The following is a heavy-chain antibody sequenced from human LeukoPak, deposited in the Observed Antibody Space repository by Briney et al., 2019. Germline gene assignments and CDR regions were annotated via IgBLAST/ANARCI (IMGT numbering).Heavy chain of an antibody. CDR3: ARRTADGYNLDY. J-gene: IGHJ4*02. D-gene: IGHD5-24*01. Sequence: ASVKVSCKASGYTSTGYYIHWVRQAPGQGLEWMGWINPNSGGTNYAQKLQGRVTMTRDTSISTAYMDLSSLRSDDTAVYYCARRTADGYNLDYWGQGTLVTVSS. V-gene: IGHV1-2*02. CDR2: INPNSGGT. CDR1: GYTSTGYY.